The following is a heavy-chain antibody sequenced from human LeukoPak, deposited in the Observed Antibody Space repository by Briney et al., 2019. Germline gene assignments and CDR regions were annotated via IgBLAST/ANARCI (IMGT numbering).Heavy chain of an antibody. CDR2: ISWNSGTI. J-gene: IGHJ3*02. CDR1: GFTFDDYA. CDR3: ARDRRDGYFGGAFDI. Sequence: PGGSLRLSCAASGFTFDDYAMYWVRQVPGKGLEWVSGISWNSGTIGYADSVKGRFTISRDNAKTSLYLQMNSLRAEDMALYYCARDRRDGYFGGAFDIWGQGTMVTVSS. D-gene: IGHD5-24*01. V-gene: IGHV3-9*03.